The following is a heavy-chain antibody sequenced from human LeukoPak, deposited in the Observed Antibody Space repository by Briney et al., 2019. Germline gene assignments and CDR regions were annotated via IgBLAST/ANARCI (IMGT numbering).Heavy chain of an antibody. V-gene: IGHV3-48*03. CDR3: ARDPDCSGGRCSERGLDY. CDR1: GFTLSDYE. Sequence: GGSLRLSCAASGFTLSDYEMKWIRQAPGKGLEWVAYISSSGRSTYYADSVKGRFTISRDNTKNSMCLQMDSLRAEDTAVYYCARDPDCSGGRCSERGLDYWAQGTVVSVSS. J-gene: IGHJ4*02. D-gene: IGHD2-15*01. CDR2: ISSSGRST.